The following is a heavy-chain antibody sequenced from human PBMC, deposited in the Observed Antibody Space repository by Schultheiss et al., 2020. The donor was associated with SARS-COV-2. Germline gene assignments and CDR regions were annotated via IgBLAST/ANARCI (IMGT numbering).Heavy chain of an antibody. CDR1: GFTFSNAW. CDR2: ISWNSGNI. CDR3: AKSPGIAVAGTGFHH. D-gene: IGHD6-19*01. V-gene: IGHV3-9*01. Sequence: GGSLRLSCAASGFTFSNAWMNWVRQAPGKGLEWVSGISWNSGNIGYADSVKGRFTISRDNAKNSLYLQMNSLRAEDTALYYCAKSPGIAVAGTGFHHWGQGTLVTVSS. J-gene: IGHJ1*01.